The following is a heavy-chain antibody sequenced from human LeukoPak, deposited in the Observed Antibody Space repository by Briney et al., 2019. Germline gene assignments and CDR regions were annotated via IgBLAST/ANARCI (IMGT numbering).Heavy chain of an antibody. V-gene: IGHV3-11*03. CDR3: AKGAFDI. Sequence: PGGSLGLSCAASGFTVSTYYMSWIRQAPGKGLEWVSYISSSSSYTNYADSVKGRFTISRDNAKNSLYLQMNSLRAEDTAVYYCAKGAFDIWGQGTMVTVSS. CDR2: ISSSSSYT. J-gene: IGHJ3*02. CDR1: GFTVSTYY.